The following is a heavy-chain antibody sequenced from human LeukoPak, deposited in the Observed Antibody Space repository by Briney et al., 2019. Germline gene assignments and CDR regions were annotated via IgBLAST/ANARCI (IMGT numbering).Heavy chain of an antibody. CDR2: ISNDGGNK. CDR1: GFAFSSYA. Sequence: GGSLRLSCAASGFAFSSYAMHLVRQAPGKGLEWVTVISNDGGNKYYADSVKGRFTISRDNSKNTLYLQMNSLRADDTALYYCARDPVSSALQINSDYWGQGTLVTVSS. D-gene: IGHD1-1*01. CDR3: ARDPVSSALQINSDY. V-gene: IGHV3-30*04. J-gene: IGHJ4*02.